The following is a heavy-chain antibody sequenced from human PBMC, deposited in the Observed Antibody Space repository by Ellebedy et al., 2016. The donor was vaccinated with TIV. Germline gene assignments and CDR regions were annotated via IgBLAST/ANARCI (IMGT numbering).Heavy chain of an antibody. CDR1: GFTFSRHW. CDR2: INGDGGFT. V-gene: IGHV3-74*01. Sequence: GESLKISCAASGFTFSRHWMHWIRQAPGKGLVWLSRINGDGGFTSHADFVKGRFTISRDKAKNTLYLQMNSLKAEDTAMYYCSTLSDTGYWGHGTLVPVSS. D-gene: IGHD2-21*02. J-gene: IGHJ4*01. CDR3: STLSDTGY.